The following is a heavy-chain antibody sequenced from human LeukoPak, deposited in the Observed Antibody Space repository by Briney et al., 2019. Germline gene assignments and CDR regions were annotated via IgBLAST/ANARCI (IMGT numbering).Heavy chain of an antibody. Sequence: GESLQISCQGSGYSFTSYWIGWVRQMPGKGLEWMGIIYPGDSDTRYSPSFQGQVTTSADKSISTAYLQWSSLKASDTAMYYCARHQGSGSLRRGFDYWGQGTLVTVSS. CDR3: ARHQGSGSLRRGFDY. V-gene: IGHV5-51*01. CDR1: GYSFTSYW. CDR2: IYPGDSDT. J-gene: IGHJ4*02. D-gene: IGHD3-10*01.